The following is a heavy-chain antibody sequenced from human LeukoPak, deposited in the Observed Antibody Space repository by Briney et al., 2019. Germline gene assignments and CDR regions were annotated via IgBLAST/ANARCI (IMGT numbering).Heavy chain of an antibody. Sequence: SQTLSLTCTVSGVSISSAGYFWTWIRQHPGKGLEWIGYIHHSGSTSYNPSLKSRLTISADTSKNQFSLKLNSVTAADTAAYYCARNFHGDRVTYYLDYWGHGTLVTVSS. J-gene: IGHJ4*01. V-gene: IGHV4-31*03. CDR1: GVSISSAGYF. D-gene: IGHD2-21*02. CDR2: IHHSGST. CDR3: ARNFHGDRVTYYLDY.